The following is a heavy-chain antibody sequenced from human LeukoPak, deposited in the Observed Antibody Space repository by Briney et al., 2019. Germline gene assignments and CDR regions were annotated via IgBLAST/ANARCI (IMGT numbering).Heavy chain of an antibody. CDR2: IYYSGST. Sequence: SETLSLTCTVSGGSISSYYWSWIRQPPGKGLEWIGYIYYSGSTNYTPSRKSPVNISVDPSKNQFALKLSSVPAADTAVYYCARHRGGSSSWYSWFDPWGQGTLVTVSS. CDR1: GGSISSYY. D-gene: IGHD6-13*01. J-gene: IGHJ5*02. V-gene: IGHV4-59*08. CDR3: ARHRGGSSSWYSWFDP.